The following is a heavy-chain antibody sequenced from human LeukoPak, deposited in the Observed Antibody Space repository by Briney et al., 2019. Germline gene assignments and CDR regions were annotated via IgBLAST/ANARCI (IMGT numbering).Heavy chain of an antibody. CDR1: GFTFSSYW. D-gene: IGHD3-22*01. J-gene: IGHJ3*02. Sequence: GGSLRLSCAASGFTFSSYWMSWVRQAPGKGLEWVANINQDGSEKNYVDSVKGPFTISRDNAKNSLYLQMNSLRAEDTAVYYCARGFSDSDTGAFDIWGQGTMVTVSS. V-gene: IGHV3-7*01. CDR2: INQDGSEK. CDR3: ARGFSDSDTGAFDI.